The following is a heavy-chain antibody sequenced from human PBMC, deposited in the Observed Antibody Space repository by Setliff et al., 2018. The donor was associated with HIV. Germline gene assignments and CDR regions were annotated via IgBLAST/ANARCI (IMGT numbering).Heavy chain of an antibody. CDR3: AHSPEFYSSIV. V-gene: IGHV2-5*02. Sequence: SGPTLVNPTQTLSLTCTVSGGSISDYFWNWIRQPPGKALEWLALIYWDDDKRYSPSLKSRLTITKDTSKNQVVLTMTNMDPVDTATYYCAHSPEFYSSIVWGQGTLVTVSS. CDR1: GGSISDY. CDR2: IYWDDDK. J-gene: IGHJ4*02. D-gene: IGHD2-15*01.